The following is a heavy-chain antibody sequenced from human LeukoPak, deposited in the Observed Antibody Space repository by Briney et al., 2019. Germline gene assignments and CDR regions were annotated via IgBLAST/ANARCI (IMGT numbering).Heavy chain of an antibody. Sequence: SETLSLTCAVYGGSFSGYYWSWIRQPPGKGLEWIGEINHSGSTNYNPSLKSRVTISVDTSKNQFSLKLSSVTAADTAVYYCAREGTGSDYYYYGMDVWGQGTTVTVSS. J-gene: IGHJ6*02. CDR1: GGSFSGYY. V-gene: IGHV4-34*09. CDR3: AREGTGSDYYYYGMDV. D-gene: IGHD1-14*01. CDR2: INHSGST.